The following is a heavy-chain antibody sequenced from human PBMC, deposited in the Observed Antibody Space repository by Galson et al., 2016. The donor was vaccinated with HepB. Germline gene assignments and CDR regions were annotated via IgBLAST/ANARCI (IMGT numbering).Heavy chain of an antibody. CDR3: ATDGSARGYFDS. CDR2: ILYDGSNK. J-gene: IGHJ4*02. Sequence: LRLSCAASEFTFSTYTMHWVRQVPGRGLEWVAVILYDGSNKYYAGSVKGRFIISRDNSKNTLYLQMNSLRAEDTAVYYCATDGSARGYFDSWGQGTLVTVSS. CDR1: EFTFSTYT. D-gene: IGHD2-15*01. V-gene: IGHV3-30*01.